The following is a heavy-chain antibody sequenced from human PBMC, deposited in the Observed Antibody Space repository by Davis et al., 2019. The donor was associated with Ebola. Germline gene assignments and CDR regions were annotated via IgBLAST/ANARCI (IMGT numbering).Heavy chain of an antibody. CDR2: IIPIFGTA. J-gene: IGHJ6*02. V-gene: IGHV1-69*06. D-gene: IGHD2/OR15-2a*01. CDR3: ARGLSPKTLTYGMDV. Sequence: SVKVSCKASGGTFSSYAISWVRQAPGQGLEWMGGIIPIFGTANYAQKFQGRATITADKSTSTAYMELSSLRSEDTAVYYCARGLSPKTLTYGMDVWGQGTTVTVSS. CDR1: GGTFSSYA.